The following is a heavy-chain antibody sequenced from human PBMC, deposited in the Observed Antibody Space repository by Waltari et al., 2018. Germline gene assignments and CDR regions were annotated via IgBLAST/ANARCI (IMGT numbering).Heavy chain of an antibody. CDR1: GGSFSGYY. J-gene: IGHJ6*03. V-gene: IGHV4-34*01. CDR3: ARGRYARKYYMDV. D-gene: IGHD2-2*01. Sequence: QVQLQQWGAGLLKPSETLSLTCAVYGGSFSGYYWSWIRQPPGKGLEWIGEINHSGSTNNNPTLKSRVTISVDTSKNQFSLKLSSVTAADTAVYYCARGRYARKYYMDVWGKGTTVTVSS. CDR2: INHSGST.